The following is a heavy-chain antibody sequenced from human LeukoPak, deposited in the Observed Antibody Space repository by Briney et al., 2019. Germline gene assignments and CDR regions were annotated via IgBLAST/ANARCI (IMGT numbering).Heavy chain of an antibody. D-gene: IGHD2-2*01. CDR1: GFTFSTYW. CDR2: ISGSGGST. V-gene: IGHV3-23*01. J-gene: IGHJ6*03. Sequence: PGGSLRLSCAASGFTFSTYWMSWVRQAPGKGLEWVSAISGSGGSTYYADSVKGRFTISRDNSKNTLYLQMNSLRAEDTAVYYCAKRSPDIVVVPAAGYYYYYYMDVWGKGTTVTVSS. CDR3: AKRSPDIVVVPAAGYYYYYYMDV.